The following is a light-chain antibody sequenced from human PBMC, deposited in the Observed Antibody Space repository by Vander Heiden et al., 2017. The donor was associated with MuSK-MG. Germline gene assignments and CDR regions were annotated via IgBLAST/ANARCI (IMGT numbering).Light chain of an antibody. Sequence: QSALTQPRSVSGSPGQSVTISCTGSSSNIGGYSYVSWYQQHPGKAPKLMIFDVTKRPSGVPDRFSGSKSGNTASLTISGLQAEDEADYYCCLYGGDYAYVAFGGGTKLTVL. V-gene: IGLV2-11*01. CDR1: SSNIGGYSY. CDR3: CLYGGDYAYVA. CDR2: DVT. J-gene: IGLJ2*01.